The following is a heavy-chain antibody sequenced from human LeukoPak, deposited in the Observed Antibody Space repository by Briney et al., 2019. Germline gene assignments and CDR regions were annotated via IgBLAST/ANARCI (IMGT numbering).Heavy chain of an antibody. Sequence: PSETLSLTCTVSGGSISSYYWSWIRQPPGKGLGWIGYIYYSGSTNYNPSLKSRVTISVHTSKNQFSLKLSSVTAADTAVYYCARHRPYDSTDYWGQGTLVTVSS. D-gene: IGHD3-22*01. CDR3: ARHRPYDSTDY. J-gene: IGHJ4*02. CDR1: GGSISSYY. CDR2: IYYSGST. V-gene: IGHV4-59*08.